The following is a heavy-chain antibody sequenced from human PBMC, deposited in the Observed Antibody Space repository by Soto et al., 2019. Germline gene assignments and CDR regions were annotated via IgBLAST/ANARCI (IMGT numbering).Heavy chain of an antibody. V-gene: IGHV1-18*01. CDR1: GYTFTSYG. CDR3: SRVDPGETYPFDQ. D-gene: IGHD3-10*01. CDR2: ISAYNGNT. Sequence: ASVKVSCKASGYTFTSYGISWVRQAPGQGLEWMGWISAYNGNTKYAQKLQGRVSMTTDTSTSTAYMELRSLRSDDTAVYYCSRVDPGETYPFDQWGQGTLVTVSS. J-gene: IGHJ4*02.